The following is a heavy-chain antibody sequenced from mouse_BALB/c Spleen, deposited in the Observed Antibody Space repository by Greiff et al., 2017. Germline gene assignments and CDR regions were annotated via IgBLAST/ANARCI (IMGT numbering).Heavy chain of an antibody. D-gene: IGHD2-12*01. CDR1: GYSFTSYW. CDR2: IYPGNSDT. V-gene: IGHV1-5*01. J-gene: IGHJ4*01. Sequence: VHVKQSGTVLARPGASVKMSCKASGYSFTSYWMHWVKQRPGQGLEWIGAIYPGNSDTSYNQKFKGKAKLTAVTSASTAYMELSSLTNEDSAVYYCTRYYKGAMDYWGQGTSVTVSS. CDR3: TRYYKGAMDY.